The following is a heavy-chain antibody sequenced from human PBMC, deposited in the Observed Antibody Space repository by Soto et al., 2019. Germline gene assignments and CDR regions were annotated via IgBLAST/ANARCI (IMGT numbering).Heavy chain of an antibody. V-gene: IGHV3-23*01. J-gene: IGHJ5*02. Sequence: EVQLSESGGDLRQPGGSLRLACADSGFTFTNYAMTWVRQTPGKGLEWVSGISASGGLKYYADSVRGRFTVSRDNSKNILYLQMDNLKDEDTALYYCAREVVAPSGWLDPWGQGTQVNVSS. CDR3: AREVVAPSGWLDP. CDR2: ISASGGLK. CDR1: GFTFTNYA. D-gene: IGHD2-15*01.